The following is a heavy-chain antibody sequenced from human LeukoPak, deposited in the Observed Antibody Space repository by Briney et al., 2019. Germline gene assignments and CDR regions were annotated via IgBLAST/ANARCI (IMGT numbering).Heavy chain of an antibody. J-gene: IGHJ2*01. CDR3: AGGKKWYGDSGNWYFDL. V-gene: IGHV3-21*01. CDR1: GFTFSSYS. Sequence: GGSLRLSCAASGFTFSSYSMNWVRQAPGKGLEWVSSISSSSSYIHYADSVKGRFTISRDNAKNSLYLQMNSLRAEDTAVYYCAGGKKWYGDSGNWYFDLWGRGTLVTVSS. D-gene: IGHD4-17*01. CDR2: ISSSSSYI.